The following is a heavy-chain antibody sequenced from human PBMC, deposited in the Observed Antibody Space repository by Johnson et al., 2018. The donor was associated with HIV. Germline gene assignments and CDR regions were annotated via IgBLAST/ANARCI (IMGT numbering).Heavy chain of an antibody. CDR3: ARGGVIHDAFDI. V-gene: IGHV3-NL1*01. CDR2: ISGSGGST. CDR1: GFTFSSFG. J-gene: IGHJ3*02. D-gene: IGHD3-3*01. Sequence: QVQLVESGGGVVQPGRSLRLSCAASGFTFSSFGMHWVRQAPGKGLEWVSAISGSGGSTYYADSVKGRFTISRDNSKNTLYLQMNSLRAEDTALYYCARGGVIHDAFDIWGQGTMVTVSS.